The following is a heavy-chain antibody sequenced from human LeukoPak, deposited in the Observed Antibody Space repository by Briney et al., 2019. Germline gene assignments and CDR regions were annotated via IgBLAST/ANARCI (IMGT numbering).Heavy chain of an antibody. CDR2: IDPSDSYT. V-gene: IGHV5-10-1*01. D-gene: IGHD4-17*01. CDR1: GYSFTSYW. CDR3: ARHGRAYGDYVYYFDY. Sequence: PGVSLRISCKGSGYSFTSYWISWVRQMPGKGLEWMGRIDPSDSYTNYSPSFQGHVTISADKSISTAYLQWSSLKASDTAMYYCARHGRAYGDYVYYFDYWGQGTLVTVSS. J-gene: IGHJ4*02.